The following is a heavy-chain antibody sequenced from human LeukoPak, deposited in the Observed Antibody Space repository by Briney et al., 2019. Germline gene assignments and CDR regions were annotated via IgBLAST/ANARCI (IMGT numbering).Heavy chain of an antibody. D-gene: IGHD3-16*01. CDR1: GFTFSSYS. CDR3: ARDARAAKRVFWD. J-gene: IGHJ4*02. Sequence: GGSLRLSCAASGFTFSSYSMNWVRQAPGKGLEWVSSSSSSSSYIYYADSVKGRFTISRDNAKNSLYLQMNSLRAEDTAVYYCARDARAAKRVFWDWGQGTLVTVSS. CDR2: SSSSSSYI. V-gene: IGHV3-21*01.